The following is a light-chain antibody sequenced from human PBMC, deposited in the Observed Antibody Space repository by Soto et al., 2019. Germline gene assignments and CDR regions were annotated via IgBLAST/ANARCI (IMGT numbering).Light chain of an antibody. Sequence: QSVLTQPPSASGSPGQSVTISCTGTSSDVGGYNSVSWYQQHPGKAPKLLIYAVSQRPSGVPDRFSGSKSGNTASLTVSGLQAEDEADYYCSSYGGSDSVLSGGGTKLTVL. CDR2: AVS. J-gene: IGLJ2*01. CDR3: SSYGGSDSVL. CDR1: SSDVGGYNS. V-gene: IGLV2-8*01.